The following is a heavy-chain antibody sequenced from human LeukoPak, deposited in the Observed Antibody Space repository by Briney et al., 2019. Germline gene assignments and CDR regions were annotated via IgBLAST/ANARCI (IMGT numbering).Heavy chain of an antibody. J-gene: IGHJ3*02. Sequence: GGSLRLSCAASGFSLTTYAMGWVRQAPGKGLEWVSVINDRGDSTYYADSVKGRFTISRDSSKNTLYLQMNSLRGEGTAVYYCAKGRWGLTINNFDIWGQGTMVTVSS. CDR3: AKGRWGLTINNFDI. CDR2: INDRGDST. CDR1: GFSLTTYA. D-gene: IGHD3-9*01. V-gene: IGHV3-23*01.